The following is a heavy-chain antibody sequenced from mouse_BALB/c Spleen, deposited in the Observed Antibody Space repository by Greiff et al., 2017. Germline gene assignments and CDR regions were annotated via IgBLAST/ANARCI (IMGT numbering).Heavy chain of an antibody. Sequence: VQLQQSGAELMKPGASVKISCKATGYTFSSYWIEWVKQRPGHGLEWIGEILPGSGSTNYNEKFKGKATFTADTSSNTAYMQLSSLTSEDSAVYYCARGGLRDLFDYWGQGTTLTVSS. D-gene: IGHD2-4*01. J-gene: IGHJ2*01. CDR2: ILPGSGST. CDR1: GYTFSSYW. CDR3: ARGGLRDLFDY. V-gene: IGHV1-9*01.